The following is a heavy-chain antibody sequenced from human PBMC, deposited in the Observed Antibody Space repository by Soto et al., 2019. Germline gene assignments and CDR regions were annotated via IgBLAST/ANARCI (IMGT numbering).Heavy chain of an antibody. J-gene: IGHJ6*02. Sequence: QVQLVQSWAEVKKPGSSVKVYCKASGGTFSSYSISWVLQAPGQGLEWMGGIIPIFGTANYAQKLHDRVTITADEYTSPAYMELSSLRSEDTAVYYCASNQYAAYYYYGMDVWGQGTTVTVSS. V-gene: IGHV1-69*01. D-gene: IGHD2-8*01. CDR2: IIPIFGTA. CDR1: GGTFSSYS. CDR3: ASNQYAAYYYYGMDV.